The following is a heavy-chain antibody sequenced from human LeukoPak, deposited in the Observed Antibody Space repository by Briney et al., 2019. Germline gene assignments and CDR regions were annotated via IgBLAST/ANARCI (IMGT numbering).Heavy chain of an antibody. Sequence: GGSLRLSCAASGFSVSNNYMSWVRQAPGKGLEWVSGVSDSGVRTKYVDSVRGRFTISRDNAKNSLYLQMNSLRAEDTAVYYCARAHYDYVWGSLYYFDYWGQGTLVTVSS. CDR3: ARAHYDYVWGSLYYFDY. CDR2: VSDSGVRT. D-gene: IGHD3-16*01. CDR1: GFSVSNNY. J-gene: IGHJ4*02. V-gene: IGHV3-23*01.